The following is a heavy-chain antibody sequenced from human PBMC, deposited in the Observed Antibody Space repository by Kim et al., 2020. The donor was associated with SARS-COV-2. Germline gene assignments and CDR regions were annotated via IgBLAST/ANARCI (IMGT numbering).Heavy chain of an antibody. D-gene: IGHD3-10*01. J-gene: IGHJ3*02. V-gene: IGHV4-31*03. CDR1: GGSISSGGYY. CDR2: IYYSGST. CDR3: ALWSGSAFDS. Sequence: SETLSLTCTVSGGSISSGGYYWSWIRQHPGKGLEWIGYIYYSGSTYYNPSLKSRVTISVDTSKNQFSLKLSSVTAADTAVYYCALWSGSAFDSWGQGTMVTVSS.